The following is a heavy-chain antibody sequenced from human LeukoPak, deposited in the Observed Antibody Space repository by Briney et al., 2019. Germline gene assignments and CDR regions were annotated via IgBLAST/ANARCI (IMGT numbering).Heavy chain of an antibody. Sequence: GGSLRLSCAASGFTFSNYEMNWVRQAPGKGLEWVSFISTSGSLIYYADSVKGRFTISRDNAKNSLFLHMNSLRAEDTAVYYCAKVSGLGWHSDYWGQGTLVTVSS. D-gene: IGHD1-26*01. J-gene: IGHJ4*02. CDR2: ISTSGSLI. CDR3: AKVSGLGWHSDY. V-gene: IGHV3-48*03. CDR1: GFTFSNYE.